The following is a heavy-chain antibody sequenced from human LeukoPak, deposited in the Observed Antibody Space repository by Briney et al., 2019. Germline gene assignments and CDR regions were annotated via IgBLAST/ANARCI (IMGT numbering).Heavy chain of an antibody. CDR1: GFTFSDYY. Sequence: GGSLRLSCAASGFTFSDYYMTWIRQAPGKGLEWVSHIAHSGNGMWYADAVKGRFTISRDNAKNLLFLQMDSLRAEDTAVYYCTRGHYEMGVWGQGTTVIVSS. V-gene: IGHV3-11*01. J-gene: IGHJ6*02. CDR3: TRGHYEMGV. CDR2: IAHSGNGM.